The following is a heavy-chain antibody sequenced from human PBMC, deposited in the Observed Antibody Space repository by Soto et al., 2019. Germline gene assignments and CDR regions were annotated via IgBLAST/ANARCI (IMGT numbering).Heavy chain of an antibody. CDR1: GFTFSDYY. Sequence: VGSLRLSGAASGFTFSDYYMSWIRQAPGKGLEWISHISDSATTMYYADSVKGRFTISRDNARKSLFLHMNSLRAEDTAVYYCARDTAFISSGLFNPWGQGTLVTVSS. D-gene: IGHD3-22*01. CDR2: ISDSATTM. J-gene: IGHJ5*02. CDR3: ARDTAFISSGLFNP. V-gene: IGHV3-11*01.